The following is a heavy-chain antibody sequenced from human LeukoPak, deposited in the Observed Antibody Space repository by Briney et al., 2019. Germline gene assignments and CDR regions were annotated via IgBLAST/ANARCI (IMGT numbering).Heavy chain of an antibody. CDR2: IYHGGST. J-gene: IGHJ6*03. Sequence: KSSETLSLTCAVSGYSISSGYYRGWIRQPPGKGLEWIGSIYHGGSTSYTPSLKSRVTISVDTSKNQFSLKLSSVTAADTAVYYCATIPIVVVPAAMGDYYYYYMDVWGKGTTVTVSS. CDR1: GYSISSGYY. V-gene: IGHV4-38-2*01. D-gene: IGHD2-2*01. CDR3: ATIPIVVVPAAMGDYYYYYMDV.